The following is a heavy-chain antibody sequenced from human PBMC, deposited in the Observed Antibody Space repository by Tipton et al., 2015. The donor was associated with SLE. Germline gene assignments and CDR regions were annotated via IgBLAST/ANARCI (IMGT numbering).Heavy chain of an antibody. CDR3: ARHITYYYYYMDV. J-gene: IGHJ6*03. V-gene: IGHV3-7*01. CDR1: GFTFSSYW. Sequence: GSLRLSCAASGFTFSSYWMSWVRQAPGKGLEWVANIKQDGSEKYYVDSVKGRFTISRDNAKNSLYLQMNSLRAEDTAVYYCARHITYYYYYMDVWGKGTTVTVSS. CDR2: IKQDGSEK.